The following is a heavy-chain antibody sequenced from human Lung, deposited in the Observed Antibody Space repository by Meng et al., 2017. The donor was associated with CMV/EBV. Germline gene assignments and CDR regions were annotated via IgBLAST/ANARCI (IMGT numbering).Heavy chain of an antibody. CDR3: ARDRAAIGYYYYVMDV. CDR1: GHPITTYY. Sequence: SETLSLTCTVSGHPITTYYWSWIRQPPGKGLEWIGYIYYSGSTNYNPSLRSRVSISVDTSKNQFSLELSSMTAADTAIYYCARDRAAIGYYYYVMDVWGHGTTVTVSS. V-gene: IGHV4-59*01. J-gene: IGHJ6*02. D-gene: IGHD2-2*01. CDR2: IYYSGST.